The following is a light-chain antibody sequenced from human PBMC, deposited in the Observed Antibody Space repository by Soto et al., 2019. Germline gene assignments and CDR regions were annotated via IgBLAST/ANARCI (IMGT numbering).Light chain of an antibody. CDR1: KNDIGVYDF. CDR2: EVV. CDR3: KSYAGSNTYV. V-gene: IGLV2-8*01. Sequence: SLLTQPPSAYGSPGQSVTISCTGTKNDIGVYDFVSWYQHHPGKSPRLIIYEVVQRPSGVPDRFSGSKSGNTASLTVSGLQAADEADYFCKSYAGSNTYVFGSGTKVTVL. J-gene: IGLJ1*01.